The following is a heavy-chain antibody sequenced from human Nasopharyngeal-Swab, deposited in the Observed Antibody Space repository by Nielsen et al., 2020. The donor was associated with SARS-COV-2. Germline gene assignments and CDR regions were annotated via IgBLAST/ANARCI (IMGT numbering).Heavy chain of an antibody. Sequence: ASVKVSCKASDYTFTSYGISWVRQAPGQGLEWMGWISAYNGNTNYAQNIQGRVTMTTDTSTSTAYMELRSLRSDDTAVYYCARVVPRGAFDIWGQGTMVTVSS. D-gene: IGHD2-2*01. J-gene: IGHJ3*02. V-gene: IGHV1-18*01. CDR3: ARVVPRGAFDI. CDR2: ISAYNGNT. CDR1: DYTFTSYG.